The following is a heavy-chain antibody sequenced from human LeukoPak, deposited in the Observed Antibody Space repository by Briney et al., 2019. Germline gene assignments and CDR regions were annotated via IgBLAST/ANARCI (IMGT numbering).Heavy chain of an antibody. V-gene: IGHV3-30*02. CDR1: GFTFSSYG. CDR2: IRYDGSNK. J-gene: IGHJ5*02. CDR3: AKDPQVPVYCSSTSCSAGWFDX. Sequence: GGSLRLSCAASGFTFSSYGMHWVRQAPGKGLEWVAFIRYDGSNKYYADSVKGRFTISRDNSKNTLYLQMNSLRAEDTAVYYCAKDPQVPVYCSSTSCSAGWFDXXXQXTXXXVSS. D-gene: IGHD2-2*01.